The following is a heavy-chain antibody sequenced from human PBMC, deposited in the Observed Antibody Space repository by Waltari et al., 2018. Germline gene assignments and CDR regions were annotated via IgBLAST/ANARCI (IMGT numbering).Heavy chain of an antibody. CDR3: ARGNGRSSSIFDY. D-gene: IGHD6-6*01. Sequence: QVQLVQSGAEVKKPGSSVKVSCKASGCTFSSYTISWVRQAPGQGLEWMGRIIPILGIANYAQKFQGRVTITADKSTSTAYMELSSLRSEDTAVYYCARGNGRSSSIFDYWGQGTLVTVSS. V-gene: IGHV1-69*02. CDR2: IIPILGIA. J-gene: IGHJ4*02. CDR1: GCTFSSYT.